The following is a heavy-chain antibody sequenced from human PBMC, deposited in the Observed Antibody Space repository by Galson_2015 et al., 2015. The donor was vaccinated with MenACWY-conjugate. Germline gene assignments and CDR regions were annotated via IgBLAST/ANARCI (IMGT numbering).Heavy chain of an antibody. CDR1: GLIYANSG. Sequence: SVKVSCKASGLIYANSGFNWVRQAPEQGLEWMGWISASNGNAKYAQRLQGRVTMTTDRSTRTAYMELTSLTSDDTAVYYCVREMGDFGRWGQGSMVIVAS. D-gene: IGHD3-16*01. CDR3: VREMGDFGR. V-gene: IGHV1-18*04. J-gene: IGHJ1*01. CDR2: ISASNGNA.